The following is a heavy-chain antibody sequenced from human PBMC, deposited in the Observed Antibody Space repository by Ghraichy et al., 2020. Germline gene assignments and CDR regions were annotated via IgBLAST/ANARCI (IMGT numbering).Heavy chain of an antibody. CDR3: ARDLYSGTYRFDP. Sequence: GGSLRLSCAASGFTFSRYEMNWVRQAPGKGLEWISYISTSGSTIYYADSVKGRFTVSRDNAKNSLYLQMDSLRAEDTAVYYCARDLYSGTYRFDPWGQGTLVTVSS. J-gene: IGHJ5*02. CDR2: ISTSGSTI. D-gene: IGHD1-26*01. V-gene: IGHV3-48*03. CDR1: GFTFSRYE.